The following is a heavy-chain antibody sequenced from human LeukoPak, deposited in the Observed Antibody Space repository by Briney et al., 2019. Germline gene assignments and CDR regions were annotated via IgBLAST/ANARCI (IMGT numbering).Heavy chain of an antibody. Sequence: GASVKVSCKASGYTFTGYYMHRVRQAPGQGLEWMGWINPNSGGTNYAQKFQGRVTMTRDTSISTAYMELSRLRSDDTAVYYCARGGSRYGGNNWFDPWGQGTLVTVSS. CDR2: INPNSGGT. V-gene: IGHV1-2*02. J-gene: IGHJ5*02. CDR1: GYTFTGYY. CDR3: ARGGSRYGGNNWFDP. D-gene: IGHD3-16*01.